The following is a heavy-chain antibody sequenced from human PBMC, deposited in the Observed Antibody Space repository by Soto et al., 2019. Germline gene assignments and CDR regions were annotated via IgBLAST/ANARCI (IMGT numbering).Heavy chain of an antibody. J-gene: IGHJ4*02. CDR3: TRYFGSG. Sequence: EVQLVESGGGLVQPGRSLRLSCTASGFTFGDYAMSWVRQAPGKGLEWVGFIRSKAYGGTTEYAASVKGRFTVSRDDSKSVAYLQMNSLKTEDTAVYYCTRYFGSGGGQGTLVTVSS. V-gene: IGHV3-49*04. D-gene: IGHD3-10*01. CDR1: GFTFGDYA. CDR2: IRSKAYGGTT.